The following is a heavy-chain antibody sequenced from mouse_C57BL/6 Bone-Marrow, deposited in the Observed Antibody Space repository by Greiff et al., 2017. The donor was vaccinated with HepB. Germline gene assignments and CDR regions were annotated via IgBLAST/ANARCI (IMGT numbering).Heavy chain of an antibody. Sequence: VQLQQPGAELVMPGASVKLSCKASGYTFTSYWMHWVKQRPGQGLEWIGEIDPSDSYTNYNQKFKGKSTLTVDKSSSTAYMQLSSLTSEDSAVYYCAREHVSNPYYYAMDYWGQGTSVTVSS. CDR2: IDPSDSYT. J-gene: IGHJ4*01. V-gene: IGHV1-69*01. CDR1: GYTFTSYW. D-gene: IGHD2-5*01. CDR3: AREHVSNPYYYAMDY.